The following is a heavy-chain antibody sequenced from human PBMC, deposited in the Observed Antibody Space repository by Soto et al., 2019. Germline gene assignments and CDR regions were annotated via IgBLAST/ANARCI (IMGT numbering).Heavy chain of an antibody. Sequence: QVQLVQSGAEVKTPGSSVKVSCKASGGTFSSYTISWVRQAPGQGREWMGRIIPILGIANYAQKFQGRVTITADKSTSTAYMELSSLRSEDTAVYYCARELKQQLVHHNWFDPWGQGTLVTVSS. D-gene: IGHD6-13*01. V-gene: IGHV1-69*08. J-gene: IGHJ5*02. CDR1: GGTFSSYT. CDR3: ARELKQQLVHHNWFDP. CDR2: IIPILGIA.